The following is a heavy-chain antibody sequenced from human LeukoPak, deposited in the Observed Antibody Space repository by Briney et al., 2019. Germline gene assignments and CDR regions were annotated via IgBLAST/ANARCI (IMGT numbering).Heavy chain of an antibody. Sequence: GESLRISCKGSGYSFTSYWIGWVRQMPGKGLEWMGIIYPGDSDTRYSPSFQGQVTISADKSISTAYLQWSSLKASDTAMYYCARHGSSSWYSTHAFDIWGQGTMVTVSS. CDR1: GYSFTSYW. V-gene: IGHV5-51*01. CDR3: ARHGSSSWYSTHAFDI. CDR2: IYPGDSDT. J-gene: IGHJ3*02. D-gene: IGHD6-13*01.